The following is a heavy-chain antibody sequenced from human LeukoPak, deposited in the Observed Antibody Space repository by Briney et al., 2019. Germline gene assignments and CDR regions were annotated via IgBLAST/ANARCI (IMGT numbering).Heavy chain of an antibody. CDR3: ARGLIDGYNSHSLDY. V-gene: IGHV4-34*01. CDR1: GGSFSGYY. J-gene: IGHJ4*02. Sequence: SETLSLTCAVYGGSFSGYYRSWIRQPPGKGLEWIGESNPSGDTSYNPSLKSRVIISLDTSKNQFSLKLSSVTAADTAVYFCARGLIDGYNSHSLDYWGQGTLVTVSS. CDR2: SNPSGDT. D-gene: IGHD5-24*01.